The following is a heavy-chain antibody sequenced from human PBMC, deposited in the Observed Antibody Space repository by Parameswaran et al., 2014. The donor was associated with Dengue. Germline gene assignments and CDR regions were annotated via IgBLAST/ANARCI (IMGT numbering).Heavy chain of an antibody. J-gene: IGHJ6*02. CDR3: ARHHPSPYSSSSAGMDV. D-gene: IGHD6-6*01. Sequence: VRQMPGKGLEWMGIIYPGDSDTRYSPSFQGQVTISADKSISTAYLQWSSLKASDTAMYYCARHHPSPYSSSSAGMDVWGQGTTVTVSS. CDR2: IYPGDSDT. V-gene: IGHV5-51*01.